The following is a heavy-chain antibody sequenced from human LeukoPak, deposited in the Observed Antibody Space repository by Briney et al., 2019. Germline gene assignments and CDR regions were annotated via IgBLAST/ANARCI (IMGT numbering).Heavy chain of an antibody. V-gene: IGHV3-11*01. Sequence: GGSPRLSCAASGFTSSDYYMSWIRQAPGKGLEWVSYISSSGSTIYYADSVKGRFTISRDNAKNSLYLQMNSLRAEDTAVYYCAREGFDWLLYYFDYWGQGTLVTVSS. J-gene: IGHJ4*02. CDR1: GFTSSDYY. D-gene: IGHD3-9*01. CDR2: ISSSGSTI. CDR3: AREGFDWLLYYFDY.